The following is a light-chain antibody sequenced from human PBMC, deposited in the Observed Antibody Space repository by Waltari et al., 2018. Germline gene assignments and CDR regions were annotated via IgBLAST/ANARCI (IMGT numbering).Light chain of an antibody. J-gene: IGKJ4*01. CDR1: QDVKNY. V-gene: IGKV1-33*01. CDR3: QHYENLPIT. CDR2: DSS. Sequence: DFQLTQSPSSLSASVGDRVTITCQASQDVKNYLNWYQQKPGRAPKLLICDSSNLEPGVPPRFSGTGSGTHFTFTITSLQPEDFATYFCQHYENLPITFGGGTRVEIK.